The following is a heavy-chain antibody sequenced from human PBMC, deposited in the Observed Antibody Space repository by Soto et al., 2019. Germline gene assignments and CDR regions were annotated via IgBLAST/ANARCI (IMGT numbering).Heavy chain of an antibody. CDR1: GFTFSDYS. D-gene: IGHD4-17*01. J-gene: IGHJ4*02. Sequence: GGSLRLSCAASGFTFSDYSVNWVRQAPGKGLEWVSSTSSTSTFIYYADSVRGRFTISRDNAKNSLYLQMNSLRAEDTAAYYCTRVYGDYGTLSDYWGRGTLITVSS. V-gene: IGHV3-21*01. CDR3: TRVYGDYGTLSDY. CDR2: TSSTSTFI.